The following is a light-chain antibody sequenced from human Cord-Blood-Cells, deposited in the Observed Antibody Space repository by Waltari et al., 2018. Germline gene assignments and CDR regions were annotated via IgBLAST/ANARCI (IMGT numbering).Light chain of an antibody. J-gene: IGLJ2*01. V-gene: IGLV1-44*01. Sequence: QSVLTQPPSASGTPGQRVTISCSGSSSNIGSNTVHWYQQLPGTAPQPLIYSNNQRPSGVPDRFSGSKSGTSASLAISGLQSEDEADYYCAAWDDSLNGVVFGGGTKLTVL. CDR3: AAWDDSLNGVV. CDR2: SNN. CDR1: SSNIGSNT.